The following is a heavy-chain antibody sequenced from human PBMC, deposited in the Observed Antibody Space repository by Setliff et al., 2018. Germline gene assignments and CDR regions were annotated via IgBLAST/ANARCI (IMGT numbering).Heavy chain of an antibody. CDR1: GYRFTTYG. V-gene: IGHV1-18*01. CDR3: ATELRSPFWHFDL. D-gene: IGHD3-3*01. CDR2: ISPYNGNT. Sequence: ASVKVSCKASGYRFTTYGINWVRQAPGQGLEWMGWISPYNGNTKYAQKFQGRVTMTADTSTSTAYMELRSLRSDDTAIYYCATELRSPFWHFDLWGQGSLVTVSS. J-gene: IGHJ4*02.